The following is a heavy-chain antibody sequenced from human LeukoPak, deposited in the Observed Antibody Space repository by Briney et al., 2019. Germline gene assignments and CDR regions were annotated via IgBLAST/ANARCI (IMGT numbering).Heavy chain of an antibody. V-gene: IGHV1-8*01. J-gene: IGHJ4*02. CDR1: GYTFTSYD. D-gene: IGHD6-13*01. CDR2: MNPNRGKT. CDR3: ARGRTTYSSSWYFGWGDWKSPQEPTGFDY. Sequence: AASVKVSCKASGYTFTSYDINWVRQATGQGSEWVGWMNPNRGKTGYAQKFQGRVTMPRNTSISTAYMELSSLRSEDTALYYCARGRTTYSSSWYFGWGDWKSPQEPTGFDYWGQGTLVTVSS.